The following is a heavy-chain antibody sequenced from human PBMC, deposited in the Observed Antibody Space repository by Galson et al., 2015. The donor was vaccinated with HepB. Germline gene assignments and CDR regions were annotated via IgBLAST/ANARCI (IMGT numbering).Heavy chain of an antibody. J-gene: IGHJ4*02. CDR3: ARANGSGRGAAYFFDY. Sequence: QSGAEVKKPGASVKVSCKASGYTFTDYGFSWVRQAPGQGLEWMGWITSYNGNTDYAQKFQGRVTMTADTSTSTAYMDPRSLRFDDTAVYYCARANGSGRGAAYFFDYWGQGTLVTVSS. D-gene: IGHD3-10*01. CDR2: ITSYNGNT. CDR1: GYTFTDYG. V-gene: IGHV1-18*01.